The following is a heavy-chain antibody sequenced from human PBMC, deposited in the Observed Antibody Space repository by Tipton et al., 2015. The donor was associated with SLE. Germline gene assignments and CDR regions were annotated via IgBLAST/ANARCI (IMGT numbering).Heavy chain of an antibody. J-gene: IGHJ4*02. Sequence: TLSLTCTVSGGSITSYYWSWIRQPAGKGLEWIGEVNHSGSTNYNPSLKSRVTISVDTSKNQFSLKVSSVTAADTAVYYCAAHRPSSIWGQGTLVTVSS. V-gene: IGHV4-34*01. D-gene: IGHD6-13*01. CDR3: AAHRPSSI. CDR1: GGSITSYY. CDR2: VNHSGST.